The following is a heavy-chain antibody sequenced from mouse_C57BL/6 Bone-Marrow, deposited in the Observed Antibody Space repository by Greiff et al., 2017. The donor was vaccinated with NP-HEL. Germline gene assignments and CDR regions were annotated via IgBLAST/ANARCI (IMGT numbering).Heavy chain of an antibody. Sequence: QVQLQQSGAELVKPGASVKISCKASGYAFSSYWMNWVKQRPGKGLEWIGQIYPGDGDTNYNGKFKGKATLTADKSSSTAYMQLSSLTSEDSAVYFCARSHYYVSSYWYFDVWGTGTTVTVSS. CDR2: IYPGDGDT. D-gene: IGHD1-1*01. J-gene: IGHJ1*03. V-gene: IGHV1-80*01. CDR1: GYAFSSYW. CDR3: ARSHYYVSSYWYFDV.